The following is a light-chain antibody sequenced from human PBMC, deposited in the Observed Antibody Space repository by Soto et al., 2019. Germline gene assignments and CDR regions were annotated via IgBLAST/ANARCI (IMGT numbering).Light chain of an antibody. CDR3: NSYTSSSTYV. J-gene: IGLJ1*01. CDR2: DVS. V-gene: IGLV2-14*01. CDR1: SSDVGGYNY. Sequence: QSALTQPASVSGSPGQSITISCTGTSSDVGGYNYVSWYQQHPGKAPKLMIYDVSNRPSGVSNRFSRSKSGNTASLTISGLQAEDEADYYCNSYTSSSTYVFGTGTKLTVL.